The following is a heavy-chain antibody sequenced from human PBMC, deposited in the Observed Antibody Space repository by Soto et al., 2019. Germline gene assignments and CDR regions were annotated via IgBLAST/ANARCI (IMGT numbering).Heavy chain of an antibody. CDR3: VRDSHGDY. V-gene: IGHV3-74*01. J-gene: IGHJ4*02. CDR1: GFTFSNYW. CDR2: IDHDGPT. Sequence: EVQLVESGGGLVQPGGSLRLSCAGSGFTFSNYWMHWVRQAPGKGLEWVSRIDHDGPTDYADSVRGRFTISRDNAENTLYLQMNRLRPADTAVYYCVRDSHGDYWGQGTLVTVSS.